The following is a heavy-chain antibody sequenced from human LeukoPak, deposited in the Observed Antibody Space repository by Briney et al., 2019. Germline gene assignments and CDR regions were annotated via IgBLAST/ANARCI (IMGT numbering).Heavy chain of an antibody. CDR2: ISSSGSSI. V-gene: IGHV3-48*03. D-gene: IGHD3-22*01. J-gene: IGHJ3*02. Sequence: GRSLRLSCAASGLTFSSYEMNWVRQAPGKGLEWVSYISSSGSSIYYADSVKGRFTISRDNAKKSLYLQMHSLRAEDTAVYYCARDSHKFDSSGYYPDAFDIWGQGTMVTVSS. CDR1: GLTFSSYE. CDR3: ARDSHKFDSSGYYPDAFDI.